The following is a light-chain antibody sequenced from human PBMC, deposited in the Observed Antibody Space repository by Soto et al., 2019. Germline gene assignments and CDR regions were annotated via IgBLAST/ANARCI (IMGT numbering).Light chain of an antibody. CDR2: DVS. Sequence: HSALTKPPSAYGSPGQSVTISCTGTSSDVGAYNYVSWYQQHPGKAPKLMIYDVSKRPSGVPDRFSGSKSGNTASLTVSGLQAEDEADYYCSSYAGSKNPYVFGTGTKVTVL. CDR3: SSYAGSKNPYV. V-gene: IGLV2-8*01. J-gene: IGLJ1*01. CDR1: SSDVGAYNY.